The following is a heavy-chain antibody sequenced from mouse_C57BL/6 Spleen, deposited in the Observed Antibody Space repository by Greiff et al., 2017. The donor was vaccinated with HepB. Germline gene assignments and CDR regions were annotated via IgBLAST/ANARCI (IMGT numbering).Heavy chain of an antibody. CDR3: TRLRRLANWGYYYAMDY. CDR2: INPSSGYT. D-gene: IGHD4-1*01. V-gene: IGHV1-7*01. CDR1: GYTFTSYW. Sequence: VQLQQSGAELAKPGASVKLSCKASGYTFTSYWMHWVKQRPGQGLEWIGYINPSSGYTKYNQKFKDKATLTADKSSSTAYMQLSSLTYEDTAVYYGTRLRRLANWGYYYAMDYWGQGTSVTVAS. J-gene: IGHJ4*01.